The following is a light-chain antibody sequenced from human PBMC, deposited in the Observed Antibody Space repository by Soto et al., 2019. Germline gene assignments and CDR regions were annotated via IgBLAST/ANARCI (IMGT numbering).Light chain of an antibody. V-gene: IGLV1-40*01. J-gene: IGLJ2*01. CDR3: QSYDTSLSGSVV. CDR2: GNN. CDR1: SSNIGAGYE. Sequence: QPVLTQPPSVSGAPGQRVTISCTGSSSNIGAGYEVQWYQHLPGTAPKLLIYGNNKRPSGVPDRFSGSKSVTSASLAITGLQAEDEADYSCQSYDTSLSGSVVFGGGTKLTVL.